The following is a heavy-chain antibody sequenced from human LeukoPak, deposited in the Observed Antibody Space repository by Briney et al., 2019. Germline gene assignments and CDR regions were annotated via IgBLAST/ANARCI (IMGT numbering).Heavy chain of an antibody. J-gene: IGHJ4*02. V-gene: IGHV3-30*18. CDR2: ISYDGSNK. D-gene: IGHD3-10*01. CDR1: GFTFSCYG. Sequence: GGSLRLSCAASGFTFSCYGMHWVRQASGKGLEWVALISYDGSNKYYADSVKGRFTISRDNSKNTLYLQMNSLRPEDTAVYYCAKGDPYGSGSYPVDYWGQGTLVTVSS. CDR3: AKGDPYGSGSYPVDY.